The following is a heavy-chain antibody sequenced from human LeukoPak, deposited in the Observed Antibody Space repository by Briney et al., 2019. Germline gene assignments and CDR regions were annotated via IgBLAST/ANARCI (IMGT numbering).Heavy chain of an antibody. V-gene: IGHV3-7*01. CDR3: AREAY. CDR1: GFTFSRYW. J-gene: IGHJ4*02. CDR2: VKEDGSQK. Sequence: PGGSLRLSCAASGFTFSRYWMSWVRQAPGKGLEWVASVKEDGSQKNYADTVKGRFSISRDNAKKSLVLQMNSLRAGDTAVYYCAREAYWGPGTLVTVSS.